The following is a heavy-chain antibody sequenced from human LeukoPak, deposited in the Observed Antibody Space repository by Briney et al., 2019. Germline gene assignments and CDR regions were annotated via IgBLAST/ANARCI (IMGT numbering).Heavy chain of an antibody. CDR2: INHSGST. D-gene: IGHD3-10*01. J-gene: IGHJ5*02. CDR3: ARGAKYGSGEFGSGWFDP. CDR1: GGSFSGYY. Sequence: SETLSLTRAVYGGSFSGYYWSWLRQPPGKGLEWIGEINHSGSTNYNPSLKSRVTISVDTSKNQFSLKLSSVTAADTAVYYCARGAKYGSGEFGSGWFDPWGQGTLVTVSS. V-gene: IGHV4-34*01.